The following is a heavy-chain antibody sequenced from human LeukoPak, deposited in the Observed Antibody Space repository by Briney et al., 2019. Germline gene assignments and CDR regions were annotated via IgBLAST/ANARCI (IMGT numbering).Heavy chain of an antibody. J-gene: IGHJ4*02. CDR1: GGSFSGYY. CDR2: INHSGST. D-gene: IGHD3-16*02. V-gene: IGHV4-34*01. Sequence: PSETLSLTSAVYGGSFSGYYWSWIRQPPGKGLEWIGEINHSGSTNYNPSLKSRVTISVDTSKNQFSLKLSSVTAADTAVYYCARGSYDYVWGSYRFLAPGKYYFDYWGQGTLVTVSS. CDR3: ARGSYDYVWGSYRFLAPGKYYFDY.